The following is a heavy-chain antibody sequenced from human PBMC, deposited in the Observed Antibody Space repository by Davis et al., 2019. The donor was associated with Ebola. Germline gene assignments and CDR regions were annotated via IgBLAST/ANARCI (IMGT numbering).Heavy chain of an antibody. Sequence: PGGSLRLSCVASGFTFRAYSMNWVRQTPGKGLEWVSFISGGSHSIFYADSVKGRFTISRDNSQNSLYLQMTSLRDDDTAVYYCAREKFTIAASALQHWGQGTLVTVSS. D-gene: IGHD6-13*01. CDR2: ISGGSHSI. CDR1: GFTFRAYS. J-gene: IGHJ1*01. CDR3: AREKFTIAASALQH. V-gene: IGHV3-48*02.